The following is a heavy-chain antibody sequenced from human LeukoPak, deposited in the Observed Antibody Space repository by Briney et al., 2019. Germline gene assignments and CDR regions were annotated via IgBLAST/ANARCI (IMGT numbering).Heavy chain of an antibody. CDR3: ARGGGYGLYYYMDV. CDR1: GFTFDDYG. CDR2: LNWNGGST. D-gene: IGHD3-22*01. J-gene: IGHJ6*03. V-gene: IGHV3-20*01. Sequence: GGSLRLSCAASGFTFDDYGMSWVRQAPGKGLEWVSGLNWNGGSTGYADSVKGRFTISRDNAKNSLYLQMSSLRAEDTALYHCARGGGYGLYYYMDVWGKGTTVTVSS.